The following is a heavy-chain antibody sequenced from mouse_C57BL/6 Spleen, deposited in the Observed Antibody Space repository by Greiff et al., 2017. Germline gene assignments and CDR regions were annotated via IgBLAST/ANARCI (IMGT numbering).Heavy chain of an antibody. Sequence: EVQRVESGGGLVKPGGSLKLSCAASGFTFSSYAMSWVRQTPEKRLEWVATISDGGSYTYYPDNVKGRFTISRDNAKNNLYLQMSHLKSADTAIYYCARDGIYYSNLAWFAYWGQGTLVTVSA. CDR2: ISDGGSYT. D-gene: IGHD2-5*01. J-gene: IGHJ3*01. V-gene: IGHV5-4*01. CDR3: ARDGIYYSNLAWFAY. CDR1: GFTFSSYA.